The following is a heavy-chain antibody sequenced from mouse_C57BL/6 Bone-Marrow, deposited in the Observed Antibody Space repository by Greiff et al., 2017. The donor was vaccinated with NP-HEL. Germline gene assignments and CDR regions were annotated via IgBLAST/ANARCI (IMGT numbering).Heavy chain of an antibody. D-gene: IGHD1-1*01. CDR1: GFTFSDSY. J-gene: IGHJ4*01. V-gene: IGHV5-12*01. Sequence: EVKLLESGGGLVQPGGSLKLSCAASGFTFSDSYMYWVRQTPEKRLEWVAYISNGGGSTYYPDTVKGRFPISTDNAKNTLYLQMSRLKSEDTAIYYCARRTTVYYYAMDYWGQGTSVTVSS. CDR2: ISNGGGST. CDR3: ARRTTVYYYAMDY.